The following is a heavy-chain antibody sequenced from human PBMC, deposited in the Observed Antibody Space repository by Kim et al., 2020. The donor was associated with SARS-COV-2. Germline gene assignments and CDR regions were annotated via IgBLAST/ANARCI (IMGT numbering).Heavy chain of an antibody. V-gene: IGHV3-23*01. CDR3: AKDLWKKIVGGGDDY. D-gene: IGHD1-26*01. Sequence: GGSLRLSCAASGFTFSSYAMSWVRQGPGKGLEWVSGISGDGFSTYYADSVKGRFTISRDSSKNTLYLQMNSLRAEDTAVYYCAKDLWKKIVGGGDDYWGQGTLVTVSS. CDR2: ISGDGFST. J-gene: IGHJ4*02. CDR1: GFTFSSYA.